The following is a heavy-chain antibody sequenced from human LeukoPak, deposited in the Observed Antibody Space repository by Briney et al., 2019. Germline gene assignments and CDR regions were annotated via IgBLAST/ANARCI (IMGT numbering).Heavy chain of an antibody. D-gene: IGHD1-26*01. CDR1: EFTSRTDW. J-gene: IGHJ4*02. V-gene: IGHV3-74*03. CDR2: INSDGRRT. Sequence: GGSLRLSCAASEFTSRTDWINSVRQTPGKGLVWVSRINSDGRRTMYADSVKGRFTNSRDNAKDTVYLQMNSLRAEDTAVYYCGCGGYLLDYWGQGILVTVSS. CDR3: GCGGYLLDY.